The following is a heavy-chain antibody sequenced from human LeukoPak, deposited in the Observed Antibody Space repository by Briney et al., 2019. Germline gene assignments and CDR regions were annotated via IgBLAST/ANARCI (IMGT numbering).Heavy chain of an antibody. CDR1: GFTFSSYG. Sequence: QPGGSLRLSCAASGFTFSSYGIHWVRQAPGKGLEWVALIPYDGSNKYYADSVKGRFTISRDNSKNTLYLQMNSLRPEDTAVYYCAKDGVWYSSSSGYYFDYWGQGAPVTVSS. D-gene: IGHD6-6*01. CDR2: IPYDGSNK. CDR3: AKDGVWYSSSSGYYFDY. V-gene: IGHV3-30*02. J-gene: IGHJ4*02.